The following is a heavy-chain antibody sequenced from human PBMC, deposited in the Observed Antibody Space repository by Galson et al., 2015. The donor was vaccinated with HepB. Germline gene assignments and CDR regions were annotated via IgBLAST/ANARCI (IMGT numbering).Heavy chain of an antibody. D-gene: IGHD6-19*01. CDR2: ISYDGSNK. J-gene: IGHJ6*02. V-gene: IGHV3-30*04. CDR3: ARDGGPVAGISYYGMDV. CDR1: GFTFSSYA. Sequence: SLRLSCAASGFTFSSYAMHWVRQAPGKGLEWVAVISYDGSNKYYADSVKGRFTISRDNSKNTLYLQMNSLRAEDTAVYYCARDGGPVAGISYYGMDVWGQGTTVTVSS.